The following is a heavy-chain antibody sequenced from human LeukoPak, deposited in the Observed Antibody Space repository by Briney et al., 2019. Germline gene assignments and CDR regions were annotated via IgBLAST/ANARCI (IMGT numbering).Heavy chain of an antibody. D-gene: IGHD5-12*01. J-gene: IGHJ4*02. CDR3: ASGYGGYVYDY. V-gene: IGHV5-10-1*01. CDR2: IDPSDSYT. CDR1: GYGFTSYW. Sequence: GESLRISCKGSGYGFTSYWISWVRQMPGKGLEWMGRIDPSDSYTNYSPSFQGHVTISADKSFSTAYLQWSSLKASDTAMYYCASGYGGYVYDYWGQGTLVTVSS.